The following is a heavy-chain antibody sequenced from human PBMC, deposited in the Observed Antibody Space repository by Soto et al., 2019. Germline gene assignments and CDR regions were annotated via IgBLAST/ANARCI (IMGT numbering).Heavy chain of an antibody. CDR3: ARIMFLFGGVTEKSYVF. D-gene: IGHD3-16*01. V-gene: IGHV3-64D*08. CDR2: ISSTGLTI. J-gene: IGHJ4*02. Sequence: GGSLRLSCSASGFTFSRYAMHWVRQAPGKGLEYVSAISSTGLTIYYADSVKGGFTISRDNSKNTLYLQMSSLRAEDTAVYYCARIMFLFGGVTEKSYVFWGQGILVSV. CDR1: GFTFSRYA.